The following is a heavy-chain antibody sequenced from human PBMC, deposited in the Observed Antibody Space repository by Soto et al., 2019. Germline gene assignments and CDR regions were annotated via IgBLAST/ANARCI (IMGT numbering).Heavy chain of an antibody. D-gene: IGHD2-15*01. Sequence: QITLEETGPTLVKPTQTLTLTCTFSGFSLTTGRVGVGWIRQPPGKALDWLAVIHWNDDNHYSPSLKSRLTSTKDTSNNQVVLTLANMDPVDTATYYCTHRLVGSGQGYGGQGTLVTVSS. CDR3: THRLVGSGQGY. CDR1: GFSLTTGRVG. V-gene: IGHV2-5*01. CDR2: IHWNDDN. J-gene: IGHJ4*02.